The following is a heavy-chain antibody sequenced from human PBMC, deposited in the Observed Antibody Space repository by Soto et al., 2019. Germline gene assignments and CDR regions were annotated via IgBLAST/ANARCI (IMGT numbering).Heavy chain of an antibody. J-gene: IGHJ4*02. CDR2: IYYSGNT. CDR3: ARAPGYYDSSGYYYGGYFDY. Sequence: SETLSLTCTVSGGSISSGDYYWSWIRQPPGKGLEWIGYIYYSGNTYYNPSLKSRVTISVDTSKNQFSLKLSSVTAADTAVYYCARAPGYYDSSGYYYGGYFDYWGQGTLVTVSS. D-gene: IGHD3-22*01. CDR1: GGSISSGDYY. V-gene: IGHV4-30-4*01.